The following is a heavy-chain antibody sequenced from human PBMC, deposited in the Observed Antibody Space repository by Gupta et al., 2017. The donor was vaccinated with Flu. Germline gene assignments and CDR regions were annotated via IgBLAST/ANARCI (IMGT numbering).Heavy chain of an antibody. J-gene: IGHJ1*01. CDR3: ARGSMVGNGLDV. D-gene: IGHD6-19*01. Sequence: VQLAESGGGVVQPGTSLRLSCITSGFNIKSYGLHWVRQAPGKGLEWLTRIAHDGSYENYAKSVKGRFSISRDNAKNTAYLQMRRLRGEDTAVYYCARGSMVGNGLDVWGRGTRVIVSS. CDR1: GFNIKSYG. V-gene: IGHV3-30*06. CDR2: IAHDGSYE.